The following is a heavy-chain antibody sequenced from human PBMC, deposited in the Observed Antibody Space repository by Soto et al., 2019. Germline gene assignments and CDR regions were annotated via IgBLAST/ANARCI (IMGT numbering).Heavy chain of an antibody. J-gene: IGHJ2*01. Sequence: QVVLVQSGAEVKKPGASVEVSCKASGYKFTDYYIHWVRQAPGQGPEWMGWVTPKRGDAVYAQKFQGWVTMTRDTATTTAYLEVNRLKSDDTAVYYCARDPGIPGRYWYFDLWGRGTLVTVSS. V-gene: IGHV1-2*04. CDR2: VTPKRGDA. CDR3: ARDPGIPGRYWYFDL. CDR1: GYKFTDYY. D-gene: IGHD1-20*01.